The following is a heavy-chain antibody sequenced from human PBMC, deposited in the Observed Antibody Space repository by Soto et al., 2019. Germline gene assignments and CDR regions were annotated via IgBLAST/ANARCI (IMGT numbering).Heavy chain of an antibody. CDR3: ARYIRGPTVFYFDF. CDR2: ITYNGDNT. Sequence: SCAASGFTFSSYAMTWVRQAPGKGLEWVSVITYNGDNTYYADSVKGRFTISRDNSKDTVHLQMNSLRAEDTAVYYCARYIRGPTVFYFDFWGPGVLVTVSS. J-gene: IGHJ4*02. V-gene: IGHV3-23*01. CDR1: GFTFSSYA. D-gene: IGHD5-18*01.